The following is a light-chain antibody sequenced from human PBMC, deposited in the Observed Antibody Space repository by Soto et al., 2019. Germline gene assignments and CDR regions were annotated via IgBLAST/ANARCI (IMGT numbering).Light chain of an antibody. CDR3: QQYNNWWT. Sequence: EIVLTQSPGTLSLPPGELDTLSCRASQSVSNNLAWYQQKAGQAPRLLIYGASTRATGIPARFSGSGSGTEFTLTITSLQSEDFAVYYCQQYNNWWTFGQGTKVDIK. J-gene: IGKJ1*01. V-gene: IGKV3-15*01. CDR1: QSVSNN. CDR2: GAS.